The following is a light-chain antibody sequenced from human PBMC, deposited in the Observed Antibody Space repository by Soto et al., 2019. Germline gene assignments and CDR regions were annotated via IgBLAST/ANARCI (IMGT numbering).Light chain of an antibody. CDR2: DAS. CDR3: QQCNSGPLT. CDR1: QSVGSY. J-gene: IGKJ4*01. V-gene: IGKV3-11*01. Sequence: EIVLTQSPATLSLSPGEGATLSCRASQSVGSYLAWYQKKSGQPPRLLIYDASKRATDIPARFRGSGSGTDFTLTISSLAPEDFAIYYCQQCNSGPLTFGGGTKVEI.